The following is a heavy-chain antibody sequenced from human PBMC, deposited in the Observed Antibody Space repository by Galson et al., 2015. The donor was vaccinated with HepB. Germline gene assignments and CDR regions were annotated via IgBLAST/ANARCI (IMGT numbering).Heavy chain of an antibody. Sequence: SLRLSCAVSGFDLRGHALSWVRPAPGTGLEWVSAIGGSGSSPFYADFVKGRFTIFRDNSKSTLYLQMNSLRAEDTAVFFCARIVGSVPPFYGDTPIHFDSGGRGTLVTVSS. D-gene: IGHD4-17*01. CDR3: ARIVGSVPPFYGDTPIHFDS. V-gene: IGHV3-23*01. CDR1: GFDLRGHA. CDR2: IGGSGSSP. J-gene: IGHJ4*02.